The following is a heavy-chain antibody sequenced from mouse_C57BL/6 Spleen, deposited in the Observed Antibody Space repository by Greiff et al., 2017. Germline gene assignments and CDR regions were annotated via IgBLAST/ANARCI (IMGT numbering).Heavy chain of an antibody. D-gene: IGHD4-1*01. CDR2: IYPGSGST. CDR1: GYTFTSYW. J-gene: IGHJ4*01. V-gene: IGHV1-55*01. Sequence: VQLQQPGAELVKPGASVKMSCKASGYTFTSYWITWVKQRPGQGLEWIGDIYPGSGSTNYNEKFKSKATLTVDTSSSTAYMQLSSLTSEDSAVYYSAREGTGTLYAMDYWGQGTSVTVSS. CDR3: AREGTGTLYAMDY.